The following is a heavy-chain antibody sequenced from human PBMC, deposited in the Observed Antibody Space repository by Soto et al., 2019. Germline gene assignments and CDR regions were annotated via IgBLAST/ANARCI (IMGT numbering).Heavy chain of an antibody. CDR2: ISGSAEST. CDR3: AKDRVAARSAGPYYGMDV. V-gene: IGHV3-23*01. D-gene: IGHD6-6*01. J-gene: IGHJ6*02. CDR1: GFTFSIYA. Sequence: EVQLLESGGGLVQPGGSLRLSCAASGFTFSIYAMNWVRQAPEKGLEWVSAISGSAESTYYADSAQGRFTISRDNSQNTLYLQVNSLRADDTAVYYCAKDRVAARSAGPYYGMDVWGRGTTVTVSS.